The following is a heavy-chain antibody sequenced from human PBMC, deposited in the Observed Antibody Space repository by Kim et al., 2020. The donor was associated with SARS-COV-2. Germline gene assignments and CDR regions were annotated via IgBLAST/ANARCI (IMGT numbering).Heavy chain of an antibody. J-gene: IGHJ4*02. CDR1: GFDFSNAW. Sequence: GGYLRLSCAASGFDFSNAWMSWVRQAPGKGLEWVGRIKPRRDGGTDDYAAPVKGRFTISRDDSKNTLFLQMNSLKVEDTAVYYCSTWDQLGGQGTLVTVSS. CDR2: IKPRRDGGTD. CDR3: STWDQL. V-gene: IGHV3-15*05. D-gene: IGHD1-1*01.